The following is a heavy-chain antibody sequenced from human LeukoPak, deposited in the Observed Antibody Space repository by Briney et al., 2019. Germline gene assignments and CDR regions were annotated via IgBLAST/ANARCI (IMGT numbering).Heavy chain of an antibody. J-gene: IGHJ4*02. Sequence: ASVKVSCKASGGTFSNYAVSWVRQAPGQGLEWMGGFIPVFGPANYAQKFQGRVTITADESTSTAYMELSSLRSEDTAVYYCASGTTDIVVVPATLRNYYFDYWGQGTLVTVSS. CDR3: ASGTTDIVVVPATLRNYYFDY. CDR2: FIPVFGPA. CDR1: GGTFSNYA. D-gene: IGHD2-2*01. V-gene: IGHV1-69*13.